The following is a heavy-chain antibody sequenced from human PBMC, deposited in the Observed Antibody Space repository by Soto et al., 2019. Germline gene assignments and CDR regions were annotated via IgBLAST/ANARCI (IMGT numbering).Heavy chain of an antibody. Sequence: QVQLVQSGAEVKKPGASVKVSCKASGYTFTSYDINWVRQATGQGLEWMGWMNPNSGNTGYAQKFQGGVTMTRNTSISTAYMELSSLRSEDTAVYYCAREAAPPYYYYGMDVWGQGTTVTVSS. J-gene: IGHJ6*02. CDR3: AREAAPPYYYYGMDV. D-gene: IGHD2-15*01. V-gene: IGHV1-8*01. CDR2: MNPNSGNT. CDR1: GYTFTSYD.